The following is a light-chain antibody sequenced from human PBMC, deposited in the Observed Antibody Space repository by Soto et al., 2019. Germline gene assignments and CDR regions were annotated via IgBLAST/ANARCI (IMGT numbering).Light chain of an antibody. CDR1: SSDVGGYNY. CDR3: SSYSRTNTLV. V-gene: IGLV2-14*01. Sequence: QSVLTQPASVSGSPGQSITISCTGTSSDVGGYNYVCWYQQHPGKAPKLMIYDVTYRPSGVSNHFSASKSGNTASLTISGLQGEDEADYYCSSYSRTNTLVFGGGTKLTVL. CDR2: DVT. J-gene: IGLJ2*01.